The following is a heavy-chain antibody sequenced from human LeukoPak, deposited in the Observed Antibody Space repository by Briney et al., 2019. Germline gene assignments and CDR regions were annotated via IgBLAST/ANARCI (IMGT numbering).Heavy chain of an antibody. D-gene: IGHD3-3*01. Sequence: ASVNVSCMPSRYTLTSYDINWVRQATGHGRERLGWMNPNRGNTDYAQKLHGRDTIPRNTYISTAYMELRSLRSEDTAVCYCARSWIHDVWRGLIKPRTYFDYWGEGALVTVSS. J-gene: IGHJ4*02. CDR1: RYTLTSYD. CDR2: MNPNRGNT. CDR3: ARSWIHDVWRGLIKPRTYFDY. V-gene: IGHV1-8*01.